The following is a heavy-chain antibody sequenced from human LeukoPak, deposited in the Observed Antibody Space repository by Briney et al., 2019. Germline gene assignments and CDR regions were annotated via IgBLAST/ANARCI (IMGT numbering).Heavy chain of an antibody. CDR2: ISGSGGST. D-gene: IGHD3-10*01. J-gene: IGHJ6*03. CDR1: GFTFSSYA. Sequence: PGRSLRLSCAASGFTFSSYAMSWVRQAPGKGLKWVSAISGSGGSTYYADSVKGRFTISRDNSKNTLYLQMNSLRAEDTAVYYCAATGGHWFSNYYYMDVWGKGTTVTVSS. V-gene: IGHV3-23*01. CDR3: AATGGHWFSNYYYMDV.